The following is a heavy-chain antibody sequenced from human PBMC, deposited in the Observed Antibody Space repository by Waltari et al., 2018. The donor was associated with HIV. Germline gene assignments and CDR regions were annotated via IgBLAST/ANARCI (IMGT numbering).Heavy chain of an antibody. V-gene: IGHV3-53*02. Sequence: EVQLVETGGGLIQPGGSLRLSCAASGFIVSSNYMNWVRQAPGKGLEWFSVIYSGGSTYYADSVKGLFTISSDNSKNTLYLQMNSLRAEDTAVYYCARALFGGSRGGYFDYWGQGTLVTVSS. CDR3: ARALFGGSRGGYFDY. CDR1: GFIVSSNY. CDR2: IYSGGST. D-gene: IGHD2-15*01. J-gene: IGHJ4*02.